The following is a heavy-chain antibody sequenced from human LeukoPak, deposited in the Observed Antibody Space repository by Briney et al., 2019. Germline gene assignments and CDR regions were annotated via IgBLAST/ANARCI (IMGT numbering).Heavy chain of an antibody. V-gene: IGHV1-2*02. CDR1: GYTFTGYY. J-gene: IGHJ4*02. D-gene: IGHD5-12*01. CDR3: ARDGSFDC. CDR2: INPNSGVA. Sequence: ASVKVSCKASGYTFTGYYMHWVRQAPGQGLEWMGWINPNSGVANYAQKFRGRVTLTRDTSITTAYMEMNRLTSDDTAVYYCARDGSFDCWGQGTLVTVSS.